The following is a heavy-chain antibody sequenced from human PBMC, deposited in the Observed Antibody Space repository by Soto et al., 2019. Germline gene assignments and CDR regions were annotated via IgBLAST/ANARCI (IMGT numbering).Heavy chain of an antibody. V-gene: IGHV3-33*01. CDR1: GFTFSSYG. J-gene: IGHJ6*03. D-gene: IGHD1-26*01. CDR2: IWSDGSNK. Sequence: QVQLVESGGGVVQPGRSLRLSCAASGFTFSSYGMHWVRQAPGKGLEWVAVIWSDGSNKYYADSVKGRFTISRDNSKNTLYLQMNSLIAEDTALYYCARDREGMDVWGKGTTVTVSS. CDR3: ARDREGMDV.